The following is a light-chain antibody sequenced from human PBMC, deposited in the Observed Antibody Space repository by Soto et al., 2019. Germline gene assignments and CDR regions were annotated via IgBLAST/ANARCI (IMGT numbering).Light chain of an antibody. Sequence: EILMTQSPATLSVSPGEGLTLSCRASQSISRTLAWYQRRPGQAPRLLIYGASSRATGVPARFSGSGSGTEFTLTISSLQSEDFAVYYCQQYNDWPLTFGGGTKVEIK. J-gene: IGKJ4*01. CDR1: QSISRT. CDR2: GAS. V-gene: IGKV3-15*01. CDR3: QQYNDWPLT.